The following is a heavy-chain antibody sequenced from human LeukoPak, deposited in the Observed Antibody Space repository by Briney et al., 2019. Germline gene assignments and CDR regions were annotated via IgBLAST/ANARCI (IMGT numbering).Heavy chain of an antibody. D-gene: IGHD3-3*01. CDR2: INHSGST. V-gene: IGHV4-34*01. J-gene: IGHJ6*03. CDR3: ARGRSGYYPYYYYYMDV. CDR1: GGSFSGYY. Sequence: SETLCLTCAVDGGSFSGYYWSWIRQPPGKGLEWIGEINHSGSTNYNPSLKSRVTISVDTYKNQFSLKLSSVTDADTAVYYCARGRSGYYPYYYYYMDVWGKGTTVTVSS.